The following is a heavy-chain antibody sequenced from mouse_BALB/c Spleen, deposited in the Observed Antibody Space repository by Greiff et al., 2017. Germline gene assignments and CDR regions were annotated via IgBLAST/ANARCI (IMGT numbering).Heavy chain of an antibody. CDR2: IWSGGST. D-gene: IGHD2-3*01. CDR3: ARWGYDDGYFDY. Sequence: VQRVESGPGLVQPSQSLSITCTVSGFSLTSYGVHWVRQSPGKGLEWLGVIWSGGSTDYNAAFISRLSISKDNSKSQVFFKMNSLQANDTAIYYCARWGYDDGYFDYWGQGTTLTVSS. CDR1: GFSLTSYG. J-gene: IGHJ2*01. V-gene: IGHV2-2*02.